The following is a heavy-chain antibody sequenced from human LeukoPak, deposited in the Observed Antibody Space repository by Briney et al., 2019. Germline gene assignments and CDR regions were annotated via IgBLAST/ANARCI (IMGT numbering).Heavy chain of an antibody. V-gene: IGHV4-34*01. CDR2: INHSGST. CDR1: GGSFSGYY. D-gene: IGHD7-27*01. Sequence: SETLSLTCAVYGGSFSGYYWSWIRQPPGKGLEWIGEINHSGSTNYNPSLKSRVTISVDMSKNQFSLKLSSVTAADTAVYYCARAPRNWGFDYWGQGTLVTVSS. J-gene: IGHJ4*02. CDR3: ARAPRNWGFDY.